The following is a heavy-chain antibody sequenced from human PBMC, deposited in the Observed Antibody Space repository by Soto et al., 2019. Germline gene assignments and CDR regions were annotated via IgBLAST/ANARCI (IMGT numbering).Heavy chain of an antibody. V-gene: IGHV3-23*01. Sequence: GGSLSLSCAASGFPFSSYSMNWVRQAPGKGLEWVSAISGSGGSTYYADSVKGRFTISRDNSKNTLYLQMNSLRAEDTAVYYCAKNRYYYYYGMDVWGQGTTVTVSS. CDR1: GFPFSSYS. J-gene: IGHJ6*02. CDR2: ISGSGGST. CDR3: AKNRYYYYYGMDV.